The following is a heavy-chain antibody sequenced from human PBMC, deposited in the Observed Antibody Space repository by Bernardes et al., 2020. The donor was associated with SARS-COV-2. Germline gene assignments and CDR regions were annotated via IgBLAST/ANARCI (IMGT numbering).Heavy chain of an antibody. V-gene: IGHV4-34*01. J-gene: IGHJ5*02. D-gene: IGHD3-3*01. CDR1: GWSFSSHY. CDR3: ARGASFGFLSAYSFGRGGPFDP. CDR2: INHSGSS. Sequence: SETLSLTCAVYGWSFSSHYWAWIRQPPGRGLEWVGEINHSGSSTYNPSLKSRFTLSGDTSKMQFSLKLTSVNAADMAVYYCARGASFGFLSAYSFGRGGPFDPWGQGVLVTVAS.